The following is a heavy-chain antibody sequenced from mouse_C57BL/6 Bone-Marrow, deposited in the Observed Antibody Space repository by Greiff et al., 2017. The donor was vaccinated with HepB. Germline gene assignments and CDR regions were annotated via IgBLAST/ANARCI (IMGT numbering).Heavy chain of an antibody. V-gene: IGHV1-26*01. D-gene: IGHD1-1*01. Sequence: VQLQQSGPELVKPGASVKISCKASGYTFTDYYMNWVKQSHGKSLEWIGDINPNNGGTSYNQKFKGKATLTVDKSSSTAYMELRSLTSEDSAVYYCARRGTTVVDYAMDYWGQGTSVTVSS. CDR1: GYTFTDYY. CDR2: INPNNGGT. J-gene: IGHJ4*01. CDR3: ARRGTTVVDYAMDY.